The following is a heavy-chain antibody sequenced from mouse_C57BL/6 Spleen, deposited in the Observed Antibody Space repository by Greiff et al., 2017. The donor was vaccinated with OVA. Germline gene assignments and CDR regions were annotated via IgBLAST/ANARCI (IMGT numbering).Heavy chain of an antibody. D-gene: IGHD2-1*01. CDR2: ILPGGGST. V-gene: IGHV1-9*01. Sequence: VQLQRSEARLMKPGASGRLSCKPTGSPFPGSWKGGVSRGPGLGLGWMGEILPGGGSTNYNEKFKGKATFTADTSSNTAYMQLSSLTTEDSAIYYCARDYGNHYWYFDVWGTGTTVTVSS. CDR1: GSPFPGSW. J-gene: IGHJ1*03. CDR3: ARDYGNHYWYFDV.